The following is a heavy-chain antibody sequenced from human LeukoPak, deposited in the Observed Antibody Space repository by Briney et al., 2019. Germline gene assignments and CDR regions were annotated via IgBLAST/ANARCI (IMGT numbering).Heavy chain of an antibody. D-gene: IGHD3-9*01. J-gene: IGHJ4*02. CDR2: IIPILGIA. CDR1: GGTFSSYA. Sequence: SVKVSCKAPGGTFSSYAISWVRQAPGQGLEWMGRIIPILGIANYAQKFQGRVTITADKSTSTAYMELSSLRSEDTAVYYCARDLSDDILTGYYYFDYWGQGTLVTVSS. CDR3: ARDLSDDILTGYYYFDY. V-gene: IGHV1-69*04.